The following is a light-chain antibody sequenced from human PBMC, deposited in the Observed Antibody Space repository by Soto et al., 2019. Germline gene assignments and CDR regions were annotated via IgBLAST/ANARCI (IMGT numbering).Light chain of an antibody. J-gene: IGKJ1*01. V-gene: IGKV3-20*01. Sequence: EIVLTQSPGTLSLSPGERATLSCRASQSVSSSYLSWYQQKPGQAPRLLIYGASSRATGIPARFSGSGSGTDFTLTISRLEPEDFAAYYCQQYGSSPTFGQGTKVEIK. CDR3: QQYGSSPT. CDR1: QSVSSSY. CDR2: GAS.